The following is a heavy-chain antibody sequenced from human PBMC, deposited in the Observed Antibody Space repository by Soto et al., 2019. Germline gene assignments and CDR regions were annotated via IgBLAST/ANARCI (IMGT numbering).Heavy chain of an antibody. V-gene: IGHV1-58*01. D-gene: IGHD3-22*01. Sequence: SVKVSCKASGFTFTSSAVQWVRQARGQRLEWIGWIVVGSGNTNYAQKFQERVTITRDMSTSTAYMELSSLRSEDTAVYYCAADIGSGYSGSLDYWGQGTLVTVSS. CDR2: IVVGSGNT. CDR1: GFTFTSSA. CDR3: AADIGSGYSGSLDY. J-gene: IGHJ4*02.